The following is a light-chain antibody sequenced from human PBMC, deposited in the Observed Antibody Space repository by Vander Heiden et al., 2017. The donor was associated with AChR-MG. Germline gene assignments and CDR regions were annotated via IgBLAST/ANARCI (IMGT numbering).Light chain of an antibody. J-gene: IGLJ2*01. CDR3: QVWDNSSDQGV. Sequence: SYVLTQPPSVSVAPGQTATITCGGDNLGRKSVHWYQQRPGQAPVVVVYDDSDRLSGIPERFSGSNSGNTATLTISRIEAGDEADYYWQVWDNSSDQGVFGGGTKLTVL. V-gene: IGLV3-21*02. CDR2: DDS. CDR1: NLGRKS.